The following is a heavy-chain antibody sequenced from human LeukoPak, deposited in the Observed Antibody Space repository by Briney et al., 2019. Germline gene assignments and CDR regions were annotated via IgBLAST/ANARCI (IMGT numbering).Heavy chain of an antibody. CDR2: ITGSGGNT. CDR3: AKWGDYDVLTGYYVSDY. V-gene: IGHV3-23*01. CDR1: GFTFSNYA. Sequence: PGASLRLSCAASGFTFSNYAMSWGRQTPGKGLEWVSAITGSGGNTYYADSVKGRFTISRDNSKNTLYLQMNSLRAEDTAVYYCAKWGDYDVLTGYYVSDYWGQGTLVTVSS. J-gene: IGHJ4*02. D-gene: IGHD3-9*01.